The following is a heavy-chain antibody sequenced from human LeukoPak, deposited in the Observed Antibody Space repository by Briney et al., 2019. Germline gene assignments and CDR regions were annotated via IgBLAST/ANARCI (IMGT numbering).Heavy chain of an antibody. Sequence: ASVTVSCKASGYTFTSYYMHWVRQAPGQGLEWMGIINPIGCSKRYAQKFQGRVTMTRDTSTSTVYMELSSLRSEGTAVYYCARGGTLITIFGVVINRPTNFDYWGQGTLVTVSS. J-gene: IGHJ4*02. D-gene: IGHD3-3*01. CDR1: GYTFTSYY. CDR2: INPIGCSK. V-gene: IGHV1-46*01. CDR3: ARGGTLITIFGVVINRPTNFDY.